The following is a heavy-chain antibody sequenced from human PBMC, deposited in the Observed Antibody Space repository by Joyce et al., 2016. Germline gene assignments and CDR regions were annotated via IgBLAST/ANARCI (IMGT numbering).Heavy chain of an antibody. J-gene: IGHJ4*02. V-gene: IGHV4-34*02. D-gene: IGHD2/OR15-2a*01. Sequence: QVQLQQWGAGLVKPSETLSLTCAVDGGSFSGYYWSWIRQPPGKGLEWIGEINHGGDTSYNPALKSRGTISLDTSNNHFSLKLNSVTAADTAVYYCARVSIIKRSFDYWGQGNLVTVSS. CDR1: GGSFSGYY. CDR3: ARVSIIKRSFDY. CDR2: INHGGDT.